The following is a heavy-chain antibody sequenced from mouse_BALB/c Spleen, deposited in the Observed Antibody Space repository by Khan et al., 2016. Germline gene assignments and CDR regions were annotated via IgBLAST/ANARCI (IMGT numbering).Heavy chain of an antibody. Sequence: EVKLLESGGGLVQPGGSLKLSCAASGFDFSRYWMSWVRQAPGKGLEWIGEINPDSSTINYTPSLKDKFIISRDTANNTLYLQMSKVRSEDTALYYCARRGDYGYDVYWGQGTTLTVSS. J-gene: IGHJ2*01. D-gene: IGHD2-14*01. V-gene: IGHV4-1*02. CDR3: ARRGDYGYDVY. CDR1: GFDFSRYW. CDR2: INPDSSTI.